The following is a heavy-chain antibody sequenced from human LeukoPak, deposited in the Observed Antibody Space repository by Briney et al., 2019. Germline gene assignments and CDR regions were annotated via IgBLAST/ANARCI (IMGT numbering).Heavy chain of an antibody. D-gene: IGHD3-22*01. CDR2: IIPIFGTA. Sequence: ASVTVSCTASGGTFSSYAISWVRQAPGQGLEWMGGIIPIFGTANYAQKFQGRVTITADESTSTAYMELSSLRSEDTAVYYCARSYYDSSGYYYVDYWGQGTLVTVSS. CDR1: GGTFSSYA. V-gene: IGHV1-69*13. CDR3: ARSYYDSSGYYYVDY. J-gene: IGHJ4*02.